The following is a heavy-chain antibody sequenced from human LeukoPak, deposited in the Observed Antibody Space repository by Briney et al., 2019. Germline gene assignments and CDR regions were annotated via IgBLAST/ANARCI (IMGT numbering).Heavy chain of an antibody. CDR3: AREEPYNRTGEDAFDI. CDR1: GYTFTSYG. V-gene: IGHV1-18*01. J-gene: IGHJ3*02. Sequence: ASVKVSCKASGYTFTSYGISWVRQAPGQGLEWMGWISAYNGNTNYAQKLQGRVTMTTDTSTSTAYMELRSLRSDDTAVYYCAREEPYNRTGEDAFDIWGQGTMVTVSS. CDR2: ISAYNGNT. D-gene: IGHD1-14*01.